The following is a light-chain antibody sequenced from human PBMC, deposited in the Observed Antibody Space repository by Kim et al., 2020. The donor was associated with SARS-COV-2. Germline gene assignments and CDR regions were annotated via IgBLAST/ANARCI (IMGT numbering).Light chain of an antibody. V-gene: IGLV3-21*04. CDR3: QVWDSSSDHYV. Sequence: PGTTAGITCGGNTIGTRSVRWYQQKPGQAPVVVISRDRDRPSGIPERFSGSKSGNTATLTIRRVEVGDEADYYCQVWDSSSDHYVFGTGTKFT. CDR1: TIGTRS. J-gene: IGLJ1*01. CDR2: RDR.